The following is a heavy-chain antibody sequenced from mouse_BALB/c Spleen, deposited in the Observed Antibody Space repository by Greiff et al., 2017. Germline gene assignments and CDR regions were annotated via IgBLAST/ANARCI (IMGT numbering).Heavy chain of an antibody. J-gene: IGHJ2*01. CDR3: ASIYYDYGGDYFDY. CDR2: ISDGGSYT. D-gene: IGHD2-4*01. Sequence: EVKLMESGGGLVKPGGSLKLSCAASGFTFSDYYMYWVRQTPEKRLEWVATISDGGSYTYYPDSVKGRFTISRDNAKNNLYLQMSSLKSEDTAMYYCASIYYDYGGDYFDYWGQGTTLTVSS. V-gene: IGHV5-4*02. CDR1: GFTFSDYY.